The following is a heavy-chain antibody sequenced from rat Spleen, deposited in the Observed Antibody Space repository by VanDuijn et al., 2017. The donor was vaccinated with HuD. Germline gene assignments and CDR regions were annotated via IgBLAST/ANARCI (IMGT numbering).Heavy chain of an antibody. J-gene: IGHJ4*01. CDR3: ATDGYYDGTYYSVYVMDA. CDR1: GFTFSSFW. D-gene: IGHD1-12*02. CDR2: INTDGGST. V-gene: IGHV5-58*01. Sequence: EVQLVETGGGLVQPGRSLKLSCVASGFTFSSFWMYWIRQAPGKGLEWVSSINTDGGSTYYSDSVRGRFTISRKNAEDTVYLQMNSLRSEDTATYYCATDGYYDGTYYSVYVMDAWGQGASVTVSS.